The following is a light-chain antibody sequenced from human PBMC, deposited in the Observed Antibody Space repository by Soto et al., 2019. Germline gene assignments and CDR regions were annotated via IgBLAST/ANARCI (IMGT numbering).Light chain of an antibody. CDR2: DAS. V-gene: IGKV1-5*01. J-gene: IGKJ3*01. CDR3: DQCYSYSCT. Sequence: DSQMTKNPSSLSASVGDRVTITCRASQSISSWLAWYQQKPGKAPKLLIYDASSLESGVPSRFSGSGSGTEFTLTISSLQPEDFATYYCDQCYSYSCTFGLGTKVDI. CDR1: QSISSW.